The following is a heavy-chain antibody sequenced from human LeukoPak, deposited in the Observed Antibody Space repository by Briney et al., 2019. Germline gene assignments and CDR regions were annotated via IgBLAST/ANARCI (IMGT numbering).Heavy chain of an antibody. CDR3: AREDSGWQTDY. CDR1: GYTFTSYH. Sequence: GASVKVSCKASGYTFTSYHMHWVRQAPGQGLEWMGIINPSGGGTSYAQKFQGRVTMTRDTSTSTVYMELSSLRSEDTAVYYCAREDSGWQTDYWGQGTLVTVSS. V-gene: IGHV1-46*03. J-gene: IGHJ4*02. D-gene: IGHD6-19*01. CDR2: INPSGGGT.